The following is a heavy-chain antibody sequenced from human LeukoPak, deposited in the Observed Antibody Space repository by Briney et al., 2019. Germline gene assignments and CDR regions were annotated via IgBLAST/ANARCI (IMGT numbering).Heavy chain of an antibody. D-gene: IGHD3-22*01. Sequence: PGGSLRLSCAASGFTFSSYAISWVRQAPGKGLEWVSAISGSGGSTYYADSVKGRFTISRDNSKNTLYLQMNSLRAEDTAVYYCAKDPSYYYDSSGYYYFDYWGQRTLVTVSS. CDR2: ISGSGGST. J-gene: IGHJ4*02. V-gene: IGHV3-23*01. CDR1: GFTFSSYA. CDR3: AKDPSYYYDSSGYYYFDY.